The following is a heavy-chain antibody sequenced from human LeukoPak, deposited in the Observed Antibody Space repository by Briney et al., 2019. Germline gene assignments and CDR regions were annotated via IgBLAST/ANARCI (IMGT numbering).Heavy chain of an antibody. CDR1: GFTFSSNW. CDR2: IKQDGSEI. J-gene: IGHJ4*02. D-gene: IGHD5-24*01. V-gene: IGHV3-7*01. CDR3: VRGRGWLHDY. Sequence: GGSLRLSCAASGFTFSSNWMSWVRQAPGKGLEWVANIKQDGSEIYYGDSVKGRFTISRDDAKNSLYLQMSSLRADDTAIYYCVRGRGWLHDYWGQGTLVTVSS.